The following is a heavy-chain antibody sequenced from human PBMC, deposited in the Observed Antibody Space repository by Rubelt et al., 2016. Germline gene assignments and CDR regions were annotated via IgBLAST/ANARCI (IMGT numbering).Heavy chain of an antibody. J-gene: IGHJ3*02. CDR1: GGSFSGYY. D-gene: IGHD4-17*01. Sequence: QVQLQQWGAGLLKPSETLSLTCAVYGGSFSGYYWSWIRQPPGKGLEWIGEIHHSGTTNYNPSLKSGVTISEDTAKDQCARKLGSVTAADTAVYDWARVYYGDYRNAFDIWGQGTMVTVSS. CDR3: ARVYYGDYRNAFDI. V-gene: IGHV4-34*01. CDR2: IHHSGTT.